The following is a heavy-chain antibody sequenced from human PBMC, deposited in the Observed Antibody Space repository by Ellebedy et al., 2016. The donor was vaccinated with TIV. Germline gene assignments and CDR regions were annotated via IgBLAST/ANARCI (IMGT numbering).Heavy chain of an antibody. Sequence: ASVKVSCXASGYTFTSYDINWVRQATGQGLEWMGWMNPNSGNTGYAQKFQGRVTMTRNTSISTAYMELRSLRSDDTAVYYCARVGSGWHPPDYWGQGTLVTVSS. J-gene: IGHJ4*02. CDR3: ARVGSGWHPPDY. CDR1: GYTFTSYD. CDR2: MNPNSGNT. V-gene: IGHV1-8*01. D-gene: IGHD6-19*01.